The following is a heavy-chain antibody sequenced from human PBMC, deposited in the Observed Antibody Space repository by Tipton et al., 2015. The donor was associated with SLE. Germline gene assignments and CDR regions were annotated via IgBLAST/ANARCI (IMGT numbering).Heavy chain of an antibody. CDR1: GGSFSGYY. D-gene: IGHD5/OR15-5a*01. CDR3: AGVSRDAFEI. Sequence: TLSLTCAVYGGSFSGYYWSWIRQPPGKGLEWIGEINHSGSTNYNPSLKSRVTISVDTSKNQFSLKLSSVTAADTAVYYCAGVSRDAFEIWGQGTKVTVSS. J-gene: IGHJ3*02. CDR2: INHSGST. V-gene: IGHV4-34*01.